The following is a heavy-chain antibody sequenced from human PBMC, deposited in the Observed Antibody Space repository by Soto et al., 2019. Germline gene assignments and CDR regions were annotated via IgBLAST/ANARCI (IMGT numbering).Heavy chain of an antibody. CDR3: AKSPIDYGAFDT. V-gene: IGHV3-30-3*02. CDR1: GFTFSSYA. D-gene: IGHD4-17*01. J-gene: IGHJ3*02. CDR2: ISYDGSNK. Sequence: QVQLVESGGGVVQPGRSLRLSCAASGFTFSSYAMHWVRQAPGKGLEWVAVISYDGSNKYYADSVKGRFTISRDNSKNTLYLQMNRLRAEDTAVYYCAKSPIDYGAFDTEGQGTMVTVSS.